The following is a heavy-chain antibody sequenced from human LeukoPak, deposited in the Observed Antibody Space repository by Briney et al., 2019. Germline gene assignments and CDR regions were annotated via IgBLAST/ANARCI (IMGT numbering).Heavy chain of an antibody. CDR1: GGTFSSYA. CDR3: ARGMKAYCGGDCYSGFDY. J-gene: IGHJ4*02. CDR2: IIPILGIA. D-gene: IGHD2-21*02. Sequence: ASVTVSCKASGGTFSSYAISWVRQAPGQGLEWMGRIIPILGIANYAQKFQGRVTITADKSTSTAYMELSSLRSEDTAVYYCARGMKAYCGGDCYSGFDYWGQGTLVTVSS. V-gene: IGHV1-69*04.